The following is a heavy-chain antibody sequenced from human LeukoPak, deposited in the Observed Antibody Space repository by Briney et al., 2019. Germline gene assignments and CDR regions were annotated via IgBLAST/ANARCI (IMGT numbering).Heavy chain of an antibody. CDR2: IYHSGST. V-gene: IGHV4-30-2*02. J-gene: IGHJ4*02. Sequence: SETLSLTCTVSGGSISSGGYYWSWIRQPPGKGLEWIGYIYHSGSTYYNPSLKSRVSISVDRSKNQFSLKLSSVTAADTAVYYCASIKLGGPFDYWGQGTLVTVSS. CDR3: ASIKLGGPFDY. D-gene: IGHD7-27*01. CDR1: GGSISSGGYY.